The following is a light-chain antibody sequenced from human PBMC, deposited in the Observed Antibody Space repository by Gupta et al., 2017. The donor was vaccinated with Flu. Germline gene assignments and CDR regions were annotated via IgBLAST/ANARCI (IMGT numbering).Light chain of an antibody. CDR3: QQYNRNPKT. CDR1: QTVNSW. Sequence: DIQLTQSPSTLAASVGDRVTLTCRASQTVNSWLAWYQQKPGKAPKLLIYKASTLHTGVSSRFSGSGSGTEFTLTISALQPDDFATYYCQQYNRNPKTFGPGTKVEI. V-gene: IGKV1-5*03. J-gene: IGKJ1*01. CDR2: KAS.